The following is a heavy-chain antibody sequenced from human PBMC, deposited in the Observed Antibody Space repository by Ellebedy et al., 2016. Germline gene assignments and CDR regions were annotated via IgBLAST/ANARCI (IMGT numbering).Heavy chain of an antibody. V-gene: IGHV3-23*01. D-gene: IGHD5-18*01. CDR3: AKDRGSLVDTDALTH. CDR1: GFTFGSSA. Sequence: GESLKISXAASGFTFGSSAMSWVRQAPGKGLEWVSSIRGSDGSAHYADSVKGRFTISRDNSKNTLYLQMNSLRAEDTAIYYCAKDRGSLVDTDALTHWGQGTLVTVSS. CDR2: IRGSDGSA. J-gene: IGHJ4*02.